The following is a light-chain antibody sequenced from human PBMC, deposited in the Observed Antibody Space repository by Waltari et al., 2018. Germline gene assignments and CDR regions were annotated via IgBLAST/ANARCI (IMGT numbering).Light chain of an antibody. V-gene: IGLV2-23*02. Sequence: QSALTQPASVSGSPGQSITISCTGTNTAVGSHALVPWYQQHPGKAPKLIIYDVNKRPSGVPNRFSGSKSGNTASLTMSGLQAEDEADYYCCSFAHRSTYVFGTGTKVTVL. J-gene: IGLJ1*01. CDR2: DVN. CDR1: NTAVGSHAL. CDR3: CSFAHRSTYV.